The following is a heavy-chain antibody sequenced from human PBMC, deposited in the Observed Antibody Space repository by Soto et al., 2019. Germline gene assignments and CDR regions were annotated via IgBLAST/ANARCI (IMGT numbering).Heavy chain of an antibody. CDR1: GFTFGDAG. V-gene: IGHV3-20*04. CDR2: INWNGGGT. J-gene: IGHJ4*02. CDR3: AKDPYYDFWTGPRYFDY. D-gene: IGHD3-3*01. Sequence: SGGSLRLSCAASGFTFGDAGMNWVRQAPGKGLEWVSGINWNGGGTYYADSVKGRFTISRDNSRNTLYLQVNSLRAEDTAVYYCAKDPYYDFWTGPRYFDYWGQGTLVTVSS.